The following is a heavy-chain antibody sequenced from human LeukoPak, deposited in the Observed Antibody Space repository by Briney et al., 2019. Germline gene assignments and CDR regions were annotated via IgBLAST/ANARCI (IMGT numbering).Heavy chain of an antibody. V-gene: IGHV3-30-3*01. CDR1: GFTFSSYA. J-gene: IGHJ4*02. CDR3: ARGGSDYGPFDY. D-gene: IGHD4-17*01. CDR2: ISYDGSNK. Sequence: GGSLRLSCAASGFTFSSYAMHWVRQAPGKGLEWVAVISYDGSNKYYADSVKGRFTISRDNSKNTLYLQMNSLRAEDTAVYYCARGGSDYGPFDYWGQGTLVTVPS.